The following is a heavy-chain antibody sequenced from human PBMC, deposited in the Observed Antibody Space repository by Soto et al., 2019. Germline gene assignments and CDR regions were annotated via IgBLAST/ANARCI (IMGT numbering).Heavy chain of an antibody. V-gene: IGHV3-15*01. CDR1: GFTFSNAW. CDR3: TTGYSSSWYEDY. J-gene: IGHJ4*02. D-gene: IGHD6-13*01. CDR2: IKSKTDGGTT. Sequence: GGSLRLSCAASGFTFSNAWMSWVRQAPGKGLEWVGRIKSKTDGGTTDYAAPVKGRFTISRDDSKNTLYLQMNSLKTEDTAVYYCTTGYSSSWYEDYWGQGTLVTVSS.